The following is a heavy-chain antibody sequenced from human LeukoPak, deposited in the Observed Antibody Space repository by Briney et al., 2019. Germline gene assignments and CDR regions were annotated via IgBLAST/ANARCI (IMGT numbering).Heavy chain of an antibody. CDR2: ISGSDVNT. J-gene: IGHJ4*02. CDR1: GFTLSSYA. V-gene: IGHV3-23*01. CDR3: AKLSAYSYADKGD. Sequence: PGGTLGISLAVTGFTLSSYATSWGRQARGKGLEWVGAISGSDVNTYYADSVKGRFTISRDNSKNTLYLQMNSLRAEDTAVYYCAKLSAYSYADKGDWGQGTLVTVSS. D-gene: IGHD5-18*01.